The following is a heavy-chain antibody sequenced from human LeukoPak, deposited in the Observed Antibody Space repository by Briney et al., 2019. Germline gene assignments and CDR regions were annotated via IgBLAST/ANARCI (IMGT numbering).Heavy chain of an antibody. CDR1: GGSFSGYD. D-gene: IGHD4-17*01. CDR2: INHSGST. J-gene: IGHJ5*02. CDR3: VRDDYGDYTRRFDP. V-gene: IGHV4-34*01. Sequence: PSETLSLTCAVYGGSFSGYDWSWIRQPPGKGLEWIGEINHSGSTNYNPSLKSRVTISIDTSKNQFSLKLSSVTAADTAVYYCVRDDYGDYTRRFDPWGQGTLVTVSS.